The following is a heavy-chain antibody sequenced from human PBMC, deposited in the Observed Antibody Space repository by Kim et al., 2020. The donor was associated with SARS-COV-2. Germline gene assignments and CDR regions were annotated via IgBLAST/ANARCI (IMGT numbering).Heavy chain of an antibody. D-gene: IGHD6-19*01. Sequence: YADSVKGRFTISRDNAKNSLYLQMNSLRAEDTAVYYCARDGGYSSGWIDYWGQGTLVTVSS. CDR3: ARDGGYSSGWIDY. J-gene: IGHJ4*02. V-gene: IGHV3-48*03.